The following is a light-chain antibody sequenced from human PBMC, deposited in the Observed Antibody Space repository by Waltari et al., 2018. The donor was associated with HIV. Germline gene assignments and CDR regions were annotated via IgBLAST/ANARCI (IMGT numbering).Light chain of an antibody. CDR1: ATAIGRYNY. CDR2: DVN. J-gene: IGLJ1*01. V-gene: IGLV2-14*03. Sequence: QSALSQPASVSASPGQSVAISCSGSATAIGRYNYVSWYQQHPDRAPTLILFDVNNRPSGISDRFSGSKSDTTASLTISTVRTDDEADYYCASYTVNSTGVFGTGTKLSVL. CDR3: ASYTVNSTGV.